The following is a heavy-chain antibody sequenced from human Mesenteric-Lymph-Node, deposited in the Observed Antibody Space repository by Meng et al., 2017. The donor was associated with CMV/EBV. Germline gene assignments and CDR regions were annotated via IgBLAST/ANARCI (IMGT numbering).Heavy chain of an antibody. J-gene: IGHJ4*02. CDR2: IIPIFGTA. V-gene: IGHV1-69*05. D-gene: IGHD3-10*01. CDR1: GGTFSSYA. Sequence: SVKVSCKASGGTFSSYAISWVRQAPGQGLEWMGGIIPIFGTANYAQKFQGRVTITTDESTSTAYMELSSLRSEDTAVYYCVRGNYYGWGFHDGYWGQGTLVTVSS. CDR3: VRGNYYGWGFHDGY.